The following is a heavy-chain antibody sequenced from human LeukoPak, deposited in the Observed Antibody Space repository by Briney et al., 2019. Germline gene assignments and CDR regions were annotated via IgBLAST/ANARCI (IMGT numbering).Heavy chain of an antibody. Sequence: GGSLRLSCAASGFTFSSYAMNWVRQAPGKGLEWVSAISGSGGTTYHADSVKGRFTISRDNSKNTLYLQMNSLRAEDTAVYYCAAVLRGYYFDYWGQGTLVTVSS. CDR3: AAVLRGYYFDY. CDR1: GFTFSSYA. J-gene: IGHJ4*02. V-gene: IGHV3-23*01. D-gene: IGHD2-8*01. CDR2: ISGSGGTT.